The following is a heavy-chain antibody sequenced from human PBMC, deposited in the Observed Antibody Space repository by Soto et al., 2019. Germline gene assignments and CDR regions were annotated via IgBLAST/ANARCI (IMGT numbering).Heavy chain of an antibody. Sequence: QVQLVQSGAEVKKPGAPVKVSCKASGYTFTSYAMHWVRQAPGQRLEWMGWINAGNGNTKYSQKFQGRVTITRDTSASTAYMELSSLRSEDTAVYYCARNLYDFWSDIFDYWGQGTLVTVSS. J-gene: IGHJ4*02. CDR3: ARNLYDFWSDIFDY. D-gene: IGHD3-3*01. CDR2: INAGNGNT. CDR1: GYTFTSYA. V-gene: IGHV1-3*01.